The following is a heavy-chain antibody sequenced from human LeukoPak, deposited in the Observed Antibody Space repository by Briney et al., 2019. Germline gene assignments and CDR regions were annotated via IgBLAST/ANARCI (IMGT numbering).Heavy chain of an antibody. Sequence: SQTLSLTCAISGDSVSSNSAAWNWIRQSPSRGLEWLGRTYYRSKWYNDYAVSVKIRITINPDTSKNQFSLQLNSVTPEATAVYYCARAWEPIAYTWFDPWGQGTLVTVSS. J-gene: IGHJ5*02. CDR2: TYYRSKWYN. D-gene: IGHD1-26*01. CDR3: ARAWEPIAYTWFDP. CDR1: GDSVSSNSAA. V-gene: IGHV6-1*01.